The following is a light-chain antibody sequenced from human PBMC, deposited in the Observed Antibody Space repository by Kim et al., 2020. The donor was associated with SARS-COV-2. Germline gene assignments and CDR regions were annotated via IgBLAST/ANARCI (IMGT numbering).Light chain of an antibody. J-gene: IGKJ1*01. Sequence: FPGEGVTLLCRARQSVNSNLAWYQQKPGQAPRLLIYGASTRATCIPPRFSGSGSGTDFILTISSLQSEDFAVYYWQQYNNWPPWTFGQGTKVDIK. CDR1: QSVNSN. CDR3: QQYNNWPPWT. CDR2: GAS. V-gene: IGKV3-15*01.